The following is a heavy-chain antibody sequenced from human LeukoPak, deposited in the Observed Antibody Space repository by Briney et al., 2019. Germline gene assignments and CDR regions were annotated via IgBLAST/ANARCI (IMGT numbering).Heavy chain of an antibody. J-gene: IGHJ4*02. V-gene: IGHV4-59*01. CDR2: IYYSGST. Sequence: SETLSLTCTVSGGSISSYYWSWIRQPPGKGLEWIGYIYYSGSTNYNPSLKSRVTISVDASKNQFSLKLSSVTAADTAVYFCARGANGLDFWGQGTLVTVSS. CDR3: ARGANGLDF. CDR1: GGSISSYY.